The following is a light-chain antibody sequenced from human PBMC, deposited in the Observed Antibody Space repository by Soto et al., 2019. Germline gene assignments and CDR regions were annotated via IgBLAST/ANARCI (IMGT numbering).Light chain of an antibody. CDR3: QQYNNWPPTWT. J-gene: IGKJ1*01. V-gene: IGKV3-15*01. CDR2: GVS. Sequence: EILMTQSPVTLSVSPGERATLSCRASQSVSSNLAWYQQKPGQAPRLLIYGVSTRATGIPARFSGSGSGTEFTLTISSLQSEDFAVYYCQQYNNWPPTWTFGQGTKVDIK. CDR1: QSVSSN.